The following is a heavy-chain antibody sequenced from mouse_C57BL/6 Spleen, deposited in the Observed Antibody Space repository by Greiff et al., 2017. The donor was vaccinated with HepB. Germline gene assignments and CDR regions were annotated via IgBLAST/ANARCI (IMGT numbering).Heavy chain of an antibody. CDR1: GYTFTEYT. Sequence: VQLQQSGAELVKPGASVKLSCKASGYTFTEYTIHWVKQRSGQGLEWIGWFYPGSGSIKYNEKFKDKATLTADKSSSTVYMGLSRLTSEDSAVYFCARHEEPAYYGRSYVDYWGQGTSLTVSS. CDR3: ARHEEPAYYGRSYVDY. J-gene: IGHJ2*03. D-gene: IGHD1-1*01. V-gene: IGHV1-62-2*01. CDR2: FYPGSGSI.